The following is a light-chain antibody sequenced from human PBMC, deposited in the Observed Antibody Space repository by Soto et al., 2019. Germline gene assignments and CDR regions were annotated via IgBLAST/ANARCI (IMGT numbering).Light chain of an antibody. Sequence: QSSLTQPASVCGSPGQSSTSSCTGTSSDVGTYTLVSWYQQHPGKAPKLVIYEVNKRPAGVSKRFSGSKSGDTASLTISGLQAEDEADYYCSSYAGAITFYVFGTGTKVTVL. CDR2: EVN. CDR1: SSDVGTYTL. J-gene: IGLJ1*01. CDR3: SSYAGAITFYV. V-gene: IGLV2-23*02.